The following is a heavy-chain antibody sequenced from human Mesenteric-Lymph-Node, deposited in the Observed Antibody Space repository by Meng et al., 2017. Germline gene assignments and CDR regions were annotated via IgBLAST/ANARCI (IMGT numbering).Heavy chain of an antibody. CDR1: GGSISSSSYY. D-gene: IGHD3-10*01. V-gene: IGHV4-39*07. CDR3: ARDRVVYYGSGSDYYYYGMGV. J-gene: IGHJ6*02. Sequence: SETLSLTCTVSGGSISSSSYYWGWIRQPPGKGLEWIGSIYYSGSTYYNPSLKSRVTISVDTSKNQFSLKLSSVTAADTAVYYCARDRVVYYGSGSDYYYYGMGVWGQGNTVNVSS. CDR2: IYYSGST.